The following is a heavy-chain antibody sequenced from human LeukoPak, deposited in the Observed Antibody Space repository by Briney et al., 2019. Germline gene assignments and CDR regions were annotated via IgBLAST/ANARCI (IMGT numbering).Heavy chain of an antibody. V-gene: IGHV1-18*01. Sequence: ASVKVSCKASGYSFTNYGITWIREAPGQGPELLGWISGYNANAHYAQNVQGRGTLTTDTSTNTAYMELRGLTSDDTAMYYCARVGRGCSSIRCYWEDWFDPWGQGTLVIVSS. CDR2: ISGYNANA. CDR3: ARVGRGCSSIRCYWEDWFDP. D-gene: IGHD2-2*01. CDR1: GYSFTNYG. J-gene: IGHJ5*02.